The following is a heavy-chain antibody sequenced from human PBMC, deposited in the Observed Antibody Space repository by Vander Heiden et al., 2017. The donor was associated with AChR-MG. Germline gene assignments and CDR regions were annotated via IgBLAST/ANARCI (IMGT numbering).Heavy chain of an antibody. J-gene: IGHJ4*02. Sequence: QVQLQQSGPGLGNPSQTLSPTCAISGDSVSSNDAAWNWIRQSPSRGLEWLGRTYYRSKWYRHYAVSLKSRITVNPDTSKNQFSLQLNSVTPDDTAVYYCARTSDVGIDYWGQGTLVTVSS. D-gene: IGHD1-26*01. CDR2: TYYRSKWYR. V-gene: IGHV6-1*01. CDR1: GDSVSSNDAA. CDR3: ARTSDVGIDY.